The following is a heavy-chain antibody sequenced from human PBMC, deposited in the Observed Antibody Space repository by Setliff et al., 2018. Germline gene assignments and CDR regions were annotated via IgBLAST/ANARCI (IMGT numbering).Heavy chain of an antibody. CDR1: GGTFNSSL. V-gene: IGHV1-69*13. Sequence: ASVKVSCKNSGGTFNSSLVSWVRQAPGQGLEWMGGIIPLFGTTKYAQKFQDRITMTADESATTAYMELTSLRSEDTAVYYCARALGGISAAGNNWLDSWGQGTLVTVSS. J-gene: IGHJ5*01. D-gene: IGHD6-13*01. CDR2: IIPLFGTT. CDR3: ARALGGISAAGNNWLDS.